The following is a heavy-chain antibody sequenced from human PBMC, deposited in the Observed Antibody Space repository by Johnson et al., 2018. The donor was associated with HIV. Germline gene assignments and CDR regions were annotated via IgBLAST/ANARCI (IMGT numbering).Heavy chain of an antibody. CDR1: GFTFSSYA. D-gene: IGHD3-3*01. CDR3: ARDLGEREDEEWATDYYDFSIAYPVPGPRDVVGVFDI. V-gene: IGHV3-23*01. Sequence: VQLLESGGGLVQPGGSLRLSCAASGFTFSSYAMSWVRQAPGKGLEWVSAISGSGGSTYYADSVKGRFTISRDNSKNTLYLQMNSLQPEDTAVYYCARDLGEREDEEWATDYYDFSIAYPVPGPRDVVGVFDIWGQGTMVTVSS. CDR2: ISGSGGST. J-gene: IGHJ3*02.